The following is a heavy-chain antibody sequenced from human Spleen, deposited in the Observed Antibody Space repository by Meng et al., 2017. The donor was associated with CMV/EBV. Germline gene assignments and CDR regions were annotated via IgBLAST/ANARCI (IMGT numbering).Heavy chain of an antibody. J-gene: IGHJ4*02. D-gene: IGHD3-3*01. V-gene: IGHV4-59*12. CDR1: GCCISSDS. CDR2: INHSGST. Sequence: KEWGPGLVRPSETLSLTCTVSGCCISSDSWCWIRQPAGKGLEWIGEINHSGSTNYNPSHNSPVTRSLATSKNPFSLQLSSVTAADTAVYYCARGRMTIFGVAVPFDYWGQGTLVTVSS. CDR3: ARGRMTIFGVAVPFDY.